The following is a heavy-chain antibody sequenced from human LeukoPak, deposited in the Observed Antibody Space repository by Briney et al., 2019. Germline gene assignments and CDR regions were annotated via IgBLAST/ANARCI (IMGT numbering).Heavy chain of an antibody. CDR2: MNPNGANA. Sequence: ASVKVSCKASGYTFTNYDLNWVRQAAGQGLEWVGWMNPNGANAENAQKFQGRVTMTGDTSLSTAYMELSSLRSEDTAVYYCARDNDSRDPPHFDYWGQGTLATVSS. V-gene: IGHV1-8*01. J-gene: IGHJ4*02. CDR1: GYTFTNYD. D-gene: IGHD3-16*01. CDR3: ARDNDSRDPPHFDY.